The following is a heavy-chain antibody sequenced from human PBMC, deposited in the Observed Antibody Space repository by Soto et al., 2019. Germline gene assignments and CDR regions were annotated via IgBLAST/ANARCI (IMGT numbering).Heavy chain of an antibody. CDR3: AGASTWHPGAFDI. J-gene: IGHJ3*02. V-gene: IGHV1-8*01. CDR1: GYTFTSYD. D-gene: IGHD5-12*01. CDR2: MNPNSGNT. Sequence: ASVKVSCKASGYTFTSYDINWVRQATGQGLEWMGWMNPNSGNTGYAQKFQGRVTMTRDTSISTAYMELSSLRDEDTAVYYCAGASTWHPGAFDIWGQGTTVTVSS.